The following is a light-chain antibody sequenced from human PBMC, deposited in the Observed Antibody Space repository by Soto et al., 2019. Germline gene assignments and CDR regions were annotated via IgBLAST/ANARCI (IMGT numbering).Light chain of an antibody. CDR2: GAF. CDR1: QSVSGN. J-gene: IGKJ5*01. Sequence: EIVMTQSPATLSVSPGERATLSCRASQSVSGNLAWYQQRPGQAPRLLIYGAFTRATGIPARFSGSRSGTEFTLTISSLQSEDFAVYYCQQYKNWPPITFGQGTRLETK. CDR3: QQYKNWPPIT. V-gene: IGKV3-15*01.